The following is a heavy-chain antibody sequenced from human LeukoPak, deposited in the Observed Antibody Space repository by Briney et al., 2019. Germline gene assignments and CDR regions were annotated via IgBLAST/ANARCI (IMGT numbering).Heavy chain of an antibody. CDR3: VSTWNTSFPLVY. CDR1: GFTFSSYS. Sequence: GGSLRLSCAASGFTFSSYSMNWVRQAPGKGLEWVSSISSSSSYIYYADSVKGRFTISRDNAKNSLYLQMNSLRAEDTAVYYCVSTWNTSFPLVYWGQGTLVTVSS. D-gene: IGHD1-1*01. CDR2: ISSSSSYI. J-gene: IGHJ4*02. V-gene: IGHV3-21*01.